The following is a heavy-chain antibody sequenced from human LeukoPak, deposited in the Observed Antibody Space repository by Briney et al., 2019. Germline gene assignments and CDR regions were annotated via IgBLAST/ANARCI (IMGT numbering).Heavy chain of an antibody. CDR1: GFTFSSYV. V-gene: IGHV3-23*01. D-gene: IGHD3-9*01. CDR2: ISGRGSST. CDR3: ARAAQPYFDWLSNFDY. Sequence: GGSLRLSCAASGFTFSSYVMSWVRQAPGKGLEWVSGISGRGSSTYYADSVKGRFTISRDNSKNTLYLQMNSLRAEDTAVYYCARAAQPYFDWLSNFDYWGQGTLVTVSS. J-gene: IGHJ4*02.